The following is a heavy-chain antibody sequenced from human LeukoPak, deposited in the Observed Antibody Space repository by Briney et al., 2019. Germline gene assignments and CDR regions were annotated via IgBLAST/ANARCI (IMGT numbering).Heavy chain of an antibody. V-gene: IGHV1-69*13. Sequence: SVKVSCKASGGTFSSYAISWVRQAPGQGLEWMGGIIPIFGTANYAQKFQGRVTITADESTSTAYMELSSLRSEDTAVYYCARLIEGGFWSGPDYWGQGTLVTVSS. CDR2: IIPIFGTA. CDR1: GGTFSSYA. J-gene: IGHJ4*02. D-gene: IGHD3-3*01. CDR3: ARLIEGGFWSGPDY.